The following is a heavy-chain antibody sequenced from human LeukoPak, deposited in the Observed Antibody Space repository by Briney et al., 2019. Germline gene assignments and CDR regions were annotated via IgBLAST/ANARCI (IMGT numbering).Heavy chain of an antibody. CDR2: IIPLLGIA. J-gene: IGHJ4*02. CDR1: GGIFSNYA. V-gene: IGHV1-69*04. Sequence: SVKVSCKASGGIFSNYAISWVRQAPGQGLEWMGRIIPLLGIANYAQKFQGKVTISADKFTNTAYMEVSSLRSEDTAVYYCARSKSGGQLSYDLDYWGQGTLVTVSS. D-gene: IGHD3-16*01. CDR3: ARSKSGGQLSYDLDY.